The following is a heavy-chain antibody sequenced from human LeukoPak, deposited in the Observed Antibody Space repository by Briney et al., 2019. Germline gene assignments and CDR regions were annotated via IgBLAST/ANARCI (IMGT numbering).Heavy chain of an antibody. Sequence: ASETLSLTCTVSGGSISSYYWSWIRQPPGKGLEWIGYIYYSGSTNYNPSLKSRVTISVDTSKNQFSLKLSSVTAADTAVYYCARDHARSYSFDYWGQGTLVTVSS. D-gene: IGHD1-26*01. CDR3: ARDHARSYSFDY. CDR1: GGSISSYY. CDR2: IYYSGST. V-gene: IGHV4-59*01. J-gene: IGHJ4*02.